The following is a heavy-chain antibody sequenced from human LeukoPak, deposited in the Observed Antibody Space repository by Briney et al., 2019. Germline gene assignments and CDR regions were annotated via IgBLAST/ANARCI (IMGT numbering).Heavy chain of an antibody. V-gene: IGHV1-69*05. CDR2: IIPIFGTA. J-gene: IGHJ6*03. D-gene: IGHD3-10*01. CDR1: GYTFTSYG. CDR3: ARDYYGSGSYYSGLGDYYYYMDV. Sequence: GASVKVSCKASGYTFTSYGISWVRQAPGQGLEWMGGIIPIFGTANYAQKFQGRVTITTDESTSTAYMELSSLRSEDTAVYYCARDYYGSGSYYSGLGDYYYYMDVWGKGTTVTVSS.